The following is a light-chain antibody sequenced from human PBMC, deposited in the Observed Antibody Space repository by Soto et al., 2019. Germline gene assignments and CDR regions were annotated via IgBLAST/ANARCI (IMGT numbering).Light chain of an antibody. CDR1: SAHSSYA. CDR2: VNSDGTH. CDR3: QTWGTGSVV. Sequence: QLVLTQSPSASASLGASVKLTCTLSSAHSSYAIAWHQQQPEKGPRFLMKVNSDGTHNRGDGIPDRFSGSGSGAERYLTISSLQSEDEADYYCQTWGTGSVVFGGGTKLTVL. V-gene: IGLV4-69*01. J-gene: IGLJ3*02.